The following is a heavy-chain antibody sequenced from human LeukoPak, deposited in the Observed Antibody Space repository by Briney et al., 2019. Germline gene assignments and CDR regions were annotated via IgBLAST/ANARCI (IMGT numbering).Heavy chain of an antibody. J-gene: IGHJ5*02. CDR3: ATDRGTTGTPTWFDH. CDR1: AYTPTELS. CDR2: FDPEDGET. V-gene: IGHV1-24*01. D-gene: IGHD1-1*01. Sequence: ASVQVSCKVSAYTPTELSMHWVRQPPGKGLEWMGGFDPEDGETIYDQKFQGRVTMTEDTSTDTAYMELSSLRSEDTAVYYCATDRGTTGTPTWFDHWGQGPLVPVPS.